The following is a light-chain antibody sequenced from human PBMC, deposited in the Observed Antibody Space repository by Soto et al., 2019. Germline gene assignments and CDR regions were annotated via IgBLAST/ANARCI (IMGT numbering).Light chain of an antibody. J-gene: IGKJ1*01. CDR2: GVS. CDR1: QSINNKY. Sequence: EIVLTQSPGTLSLSPGERATRSCRASQSINNKYLAWYQQEPGQTPRLLIHGVSIRATGIPDRFSGSGSGTDFTRTISILEPEDFAVYYCQLYSGSPWTFGQGTKVEIQ. CDR3: QLYSGSPWT. V-gene: IGKV3-20*01.